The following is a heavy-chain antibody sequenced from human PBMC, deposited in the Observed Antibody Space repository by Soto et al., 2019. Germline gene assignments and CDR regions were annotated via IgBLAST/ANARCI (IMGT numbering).Heavy chain of an antibody. D-gene: IGHD3-22*01. CDR1: GGSISSYY. CDR2: IYYSGST. Sequence: LTCTVSGGSISSYYWSWIRQPPGKGLEWIGYIYYSGSTNYNPSLKSRVTISVDTSKNQFSLKLSSVTAADTAVYYCARDSSGYHNWFDPWGQGTLVTVSS. J-gene: IGHJ5*02. V-gene: IGHV4-59*01. CDR3: ARDSSGYHNWFDP.